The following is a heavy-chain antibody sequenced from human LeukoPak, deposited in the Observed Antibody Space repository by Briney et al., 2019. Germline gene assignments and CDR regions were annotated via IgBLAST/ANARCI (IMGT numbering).Heavy chain of an antibody. J-gene: IGHJ3*02. CDR3: ARRRVASGLDAFDI. D-gene: IGHD6-13*01. CDR2: SSYSGST. V-gene: IGHV4-59*08. Sequence: SETLSLTCTVSGGSISSYYWSWIRQPPGKGLEWIGYSSYSGSTKYNPSLKSRVTISVDTSKNQFSLKLSSVTAADKAVYYCARRRVASGLDAFDIWGQGTMVTVSS. CDR1: GGSISSYY.